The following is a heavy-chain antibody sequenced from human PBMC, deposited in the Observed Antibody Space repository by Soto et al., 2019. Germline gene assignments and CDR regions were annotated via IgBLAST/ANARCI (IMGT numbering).Heavy chain of an antibody. CDR3: AKGWGDG. J-gene: IGHJ4*02. CDR2: IGGSGGST. CDR1: GFTFTSHV. D-gene: IGHD3-16*01. Sequence: EVQVLESGGGLVQPGGSLRLSCAASGFTFTSHVMSWVRQAPGKGLEWVSSIGGSGGSTYYADSVKGRFTVSRDNSKSTQSLQMTSLRVEDTAGYYCAKGWGDGWGQGTLVTVSS. V-gene: IGHV3-23*01.